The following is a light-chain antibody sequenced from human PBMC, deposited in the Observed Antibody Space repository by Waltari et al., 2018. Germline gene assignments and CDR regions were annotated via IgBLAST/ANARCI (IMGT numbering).Light chain of an antibody. CDR3: QQYGTSPWT. J-gene: IGKJ1*01. CDR1: QSVTSIY. CDR2: GVS. Sequence: ELVLTQSPGALSLSPGERATLSCRASQSVTSIYLAWYQQKPGQAPRLLIYGVSSRATGIPDRFSGSGSGTDFTLTISRLGPEDFAVYYCQQYGTSPWTFGQGTKVEIK. V-gene: IGKV3-20*01.